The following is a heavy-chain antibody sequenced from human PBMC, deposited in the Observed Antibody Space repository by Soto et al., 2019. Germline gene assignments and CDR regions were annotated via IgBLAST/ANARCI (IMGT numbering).Heavy chain of an antibody. J-gene: IGHJ6*02. Sequence: SETLSLTCAVSGGSISSSNWWSWVRQPPGKGLEWIGIIYYSGSTYYNPSLKSRVTISVDTSKNQFSLKLSSVTAADTAVYYCARSIVIAYYYYGMDVWGQGTTVTVSS. CDR1: GGSISSSNW. V-gene: IGHV4-4*02. CDR3: ARSIVIAYYYYGMDV. CDR2: IYYSGST. D-gene: IGHD3-16*02.